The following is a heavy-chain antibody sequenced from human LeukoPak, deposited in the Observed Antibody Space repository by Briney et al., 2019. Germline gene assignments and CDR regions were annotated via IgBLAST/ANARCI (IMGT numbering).Heavy chain of an antibody. V-gene: IGHV3-7*01. CDR3: ARSYGDYFDY. D-gene: IGHD4-17*01. CDR1: GFTFSTYW. CDR2: IQQDGSEK. Sequence: RSGGSLRLSCVVSGFTFSTYWMSWVRQAPGKGLEWVANIQQDGSEKYYVDSVKGRFTISRDNAKNSLYLQMNSLRAEDTAVYYCARSYGDYFDYWGQGTLVTVSS. J-gene: IGHJ4*02.